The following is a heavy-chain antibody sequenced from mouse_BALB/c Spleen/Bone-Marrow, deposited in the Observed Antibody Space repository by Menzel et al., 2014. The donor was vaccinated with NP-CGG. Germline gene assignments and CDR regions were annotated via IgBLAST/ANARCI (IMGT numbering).Heavy chain of an antibody. Sequence: VQLQESGAELVRPGASVKLSCKASGYTFTSYWINWVKQRPGQGLQWIGNIYPSDSYTNYNQKFKDKATSTVDKSSSTAYMQLSSPTSEDSAVYYCTRGDYYGSSSFAYWGQGTLVTVST. CDR2: IYPSDSYT. J-gene: IGHJ3*01. D-gene: IGHD1-1*01. CDR1: GYTFTSYW. CDR3: TRGDYYGSSSFAY. V-gene: IGHV1-69*02.